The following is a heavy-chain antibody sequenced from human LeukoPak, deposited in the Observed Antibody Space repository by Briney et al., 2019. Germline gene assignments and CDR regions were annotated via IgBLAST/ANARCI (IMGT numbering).Heavy chain of an antibody. J-gene: IGHJ6*02. CDR3: ARGHHGMGV. CDR1: GFTFSDYY. CDR2: ISSSSNDT. V-gene: IGHV3-11*05. Sequence: GGSLRLSCAASGFTFSDYYMSWIRQVPGKGLEWVSYISSSSNDTNYADSVKGRFTISRDNARNSLYLQMNSLRAEDTAVYYCARGHHGMGVWGQGTTITVSS.